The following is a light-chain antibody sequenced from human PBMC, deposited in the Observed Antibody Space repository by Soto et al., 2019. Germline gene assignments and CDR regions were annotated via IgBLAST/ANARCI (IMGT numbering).Light chain of an antibody. CDR2: EVS. CDR3: SSYTSSSPLYV. J-gene: IGLJ1*01. CDR1: SSDVGGYNF. Sequence: QSALTQPASVSGSPGQSITISCTGTSSDVGGYNFVSWYQQHPGKAPKLIIYEVSHRPSGVSNRFSGSTSGNTASLTISGLQAEDEADYYCSSYTSSSPLYVFGTGTKVTVL. V-gene: IGLV2-14*01.